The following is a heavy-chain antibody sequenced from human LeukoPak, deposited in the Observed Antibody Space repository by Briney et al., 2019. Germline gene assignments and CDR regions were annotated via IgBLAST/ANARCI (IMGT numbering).Heavy chain of an antibody. CDR3: ARHVDYDFWSGRYYYYYMDV. J-gene: IGHJ6*03. CDR2: IYPSDSDT. Sequence: GESLKISCKGSGYSFTSYWIGWVRQMLGKGLEWMGIIYPSDSDTRYSPSFQGQVTISADKSISTAYLQWSSLKASDTAMYYCARHVDYDFWSGRYYYYYMDVWGKGTTVTVSS. D-gene: IGHD3-3*01. V-gene: IGHV5-51*01. CDR1: GYSFTSYW.